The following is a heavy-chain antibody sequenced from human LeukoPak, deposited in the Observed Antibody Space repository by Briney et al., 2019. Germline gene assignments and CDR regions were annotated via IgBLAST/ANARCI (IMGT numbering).Heavy chain of an antibody. V-gene: IGHV1-8*01. Sequence: GASVKVSCKASGHSFTSYDINWVRQATGQGLEWMGYMNPNTGDTGVTQKFQGRVTMTRDPSINTAYMELTSLRSEDTAVYFCTRGGEILTHYKHIDYWGQGTLVTVSS. J-gene: IGHJ4*02. CDR1: GHSFTSYD. CDR3: TRGGEILTHYKHIDY. D-gene: IGHD3-9*01. CDR2: MNPNTGDT.